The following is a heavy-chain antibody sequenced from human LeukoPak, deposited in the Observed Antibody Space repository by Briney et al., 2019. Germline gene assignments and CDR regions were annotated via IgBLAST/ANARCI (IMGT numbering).Heavy chain of an antibody. Sequence: SETLSLTCAVYGGPFSGYFWSWIRQPPGKGLEWIAEINHSGSANYNPSPKSRVTISVDTSKNQFSLKLSSVTAADTAVYYCARGCSGAYDCIDYWGQGSLVTVSS. CDR3: ARGCSGAYDCIDY. J-gene: IGHJ4*02. V-gene: IGHV4-34*01. CDR2: INHSGSA. D-gene: IGHD5-12*01. CDR1: GGPFSGYF.